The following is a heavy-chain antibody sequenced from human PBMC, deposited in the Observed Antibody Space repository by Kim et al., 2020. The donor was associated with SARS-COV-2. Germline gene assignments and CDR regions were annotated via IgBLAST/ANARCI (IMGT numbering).Heavy chain of an antibody. D-gene: IGHD3-9*01. J-gene: IGHJ4*02. CDR1: GGSISSSSYY. V-gene: IGHV4-39*01. CDR3: ARSDWLLIPFDY. Sequence: SETLSLTCTVSGGSISSSSYYWGWIRQPPGKGLEWIGSIYYSGSTYYNPSLKSRVTISVDTSKNQFSLKLSSVTAADTAVYYCARSDWLLIPFDYWGQGTLVTVSS. CDR2: IYYSGST.